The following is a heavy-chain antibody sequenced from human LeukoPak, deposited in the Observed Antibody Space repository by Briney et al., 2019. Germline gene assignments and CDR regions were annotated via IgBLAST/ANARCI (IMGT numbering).Heavy chain of an antibody. J-gene: IGHJ6*02. CDR3: ARQGGYETYYYYGMDV. V-gene: IGHV3-7*03. D-gene: IGHD5-12*01. CDR2: IKQDGSEK. Sequence: GGSLRLSCAASGFTFSSYWMSWVRQAPGKGLEWVANIKQDGSEKYYVDSVKGRFTISRDNAKNSLYLQMNSLRAEDTAVYYCARQGGYETYYYYGMDVWGQGTTVTVS. CDR1: GFTFSSYW.